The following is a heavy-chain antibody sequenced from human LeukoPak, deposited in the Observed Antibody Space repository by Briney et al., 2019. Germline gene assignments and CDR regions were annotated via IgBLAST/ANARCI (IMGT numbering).Heavy chain of an antibody. CDR3: AREGYNWNDGLDY. Sequence: GGSLRLSCAASAFTFSNSDMNWVHQAPGRGLEWVSYISSSSSTIYYADSVKGRFTISRDNAKNSLYLQMNSLRAEDTAVYYCAREGYNWNDGLDYWGQGTLVTVSS. J-gene: IGHJ4*02. V-gene: IGHV3-48*01. CDR1: AFTFSNSD. CDR2: ISSSSSTI. D-gene: IGHD1-20*01.